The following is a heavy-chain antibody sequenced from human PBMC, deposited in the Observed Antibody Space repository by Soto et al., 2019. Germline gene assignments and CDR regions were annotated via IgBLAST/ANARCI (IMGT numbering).Heavy chain of an antibody. V-gene: IGHV5-51*01. Sequence: GESLKISCNGSGYAFINFCIGLVLQMPGKGLGWIGIIYPTNSETRYSPSFQGQVTMSVDKSTATAYLQWSSLKASDTGIYYCARPGGSGTYYKFDYWGQGTPVTVS. D-gene: IGHD3-10*01. CDR2: IYPTNSET. J-gene: IGHJ4*02. CDR3: ARPGGSGTYYKFDY. CDR1: GYAFINFC.